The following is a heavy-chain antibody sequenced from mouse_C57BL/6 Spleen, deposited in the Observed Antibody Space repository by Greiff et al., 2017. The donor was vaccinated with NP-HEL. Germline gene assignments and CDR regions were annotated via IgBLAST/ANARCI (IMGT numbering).Heavy chain of an antibody. V-gene: IGHV5-12*01. J-gene: IGHJ1*03. CDR2: ISNGGGST. D-gene: IGHD2-5*01. CDR1: GFTFSDYY. CDR3: ARQGAYYSNYVGYFDV. Sequence: EVHLVESGGGLVQPGGSLKLSCAASGFTFSDYYMYWVRQTPEKRLEWVAYISNGGGSTYYPDTVKGRFTISRDNAKNTLYLQMSRLKSEDTAMYYCARQGAYYSNYVGYFDVWRTGTTVTVSS.